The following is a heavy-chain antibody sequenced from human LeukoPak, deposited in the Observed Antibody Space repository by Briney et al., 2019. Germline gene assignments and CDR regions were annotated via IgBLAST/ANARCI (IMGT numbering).Heavy chain of an antibody. Sequence: GESVKLSCKGSGHSYTSYWLSGVRQMPGKGVEWMDQIASSDSYTNYSPSFQGHVSLSPDKSIGPLYLQWRSLNASDTAMCCCARRNSGWTFDPWGQGTLVTVSS. CDR3: ARRNSGWTFDP. CDR2: IASSDSYT. J-gene: IGHJ5*02. D-gene: IGHD2/OR15-2a*01. V-gene: IGHV5-10-1*01. CDR1: GHSYTSYW.